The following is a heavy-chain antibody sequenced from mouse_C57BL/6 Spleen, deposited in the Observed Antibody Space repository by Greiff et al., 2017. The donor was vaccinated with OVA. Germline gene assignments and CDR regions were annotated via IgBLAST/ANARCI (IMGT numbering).Heavy chain of an antibody. J-gene: IGHJ4*01. CDR2: INYDGSST. V-gene: IGHV5-16*01. Sequence: EVQLVESEGGLVQPGSSMKLSCTASGFTFSDYYMAWVRQVPEKGLEWVANINYDGSSTYYLDSLKSRFIISRDNAKNILYLQMSSLKSEDTATYYCARSGNYYGSSYHAMDYWGQGTSVTVSS. D-gene: IGHD1-1*01. CDR3: ARSGNYYGSSYHAMDY. CDR1: GFTFSDYY.